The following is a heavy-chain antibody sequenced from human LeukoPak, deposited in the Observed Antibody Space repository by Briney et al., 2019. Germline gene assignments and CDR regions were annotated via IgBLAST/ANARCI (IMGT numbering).Heavy chain of an antibody. V-gene: IGHV1-69*13. CDR2: IIPIFGTA. J-gene: IGHJ5*02. CDR3: AREGGYCSSTSCYYHWFDP. CDR1: GYTFTSYY. D-gene: IGHD2-2*01. Sequence: ASVKVSCKASGYTFTSYYMHWVRQAPGQGLEWMGGIIPIFGTANYAQKFQGRVTITADESTSTAYMELSSLRSEDTAVYYCAREGGYCSSTSCYYHWFDPWGQGTLVTVSS.